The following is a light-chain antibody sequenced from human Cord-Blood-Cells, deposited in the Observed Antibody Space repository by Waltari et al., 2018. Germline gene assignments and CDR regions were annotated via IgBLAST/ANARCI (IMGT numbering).Light chain of an antibody. CDR3: QQYNNWPPFT. Sequence: EIVMTQSPATLSVAPGDRATLSCRASQSGGSNLVWYQQKPGQAPRLLIYGAYTRATGIPARFSGSGSGTEFTLTISSLQSEDFAVYYCQQYNNWPPFTFGPGTKEDI. J-gene: IGKJ3*01. CDR1: QSGGSN. CDR2: GAY. V-gene: IGKV3-15*01.